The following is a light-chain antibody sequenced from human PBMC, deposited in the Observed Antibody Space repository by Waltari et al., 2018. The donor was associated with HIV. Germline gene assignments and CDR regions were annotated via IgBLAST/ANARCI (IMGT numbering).Light chain of an antibody. CDR2: DGS. Sequence: SYVLTQPPSVSVAPGQTATIPCGAHNIGSKSVHWYQQNAGQSPVLVVYDGSVRPSGTPERISGSKFGNTATLTISGVEAGDEADYYCHVWDSDTKHVLFGGGTKLTVL. J-gene: IGLJ3*02. CDR3: HVWDSDTKHVL. V-gene: IGLV3-21*02. CDR1: NIGSKS.